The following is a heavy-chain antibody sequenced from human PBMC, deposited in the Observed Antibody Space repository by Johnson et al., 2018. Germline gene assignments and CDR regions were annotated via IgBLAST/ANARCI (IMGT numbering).Heavy chain of an antibody. CDR1: GGSFSGYY. CDR2: INHSGST. D-gene: IGHD1-26*01. V-gene: IGHV4-34*01. J-gene: IGHJ6*02. CDR3: ARKGDRYYYYGMDV. Sequence: QVQLQESGAGLLKPSETLSLTCAVYGGSFSGYYWSWIRQPPGKGLEWIGEINHSGSTNYNPSLKSRVTISVDTSKNQFSLKLSSVTAADTAVYYCARKGDRYYYYGMDVWGQGTTVTVSS.